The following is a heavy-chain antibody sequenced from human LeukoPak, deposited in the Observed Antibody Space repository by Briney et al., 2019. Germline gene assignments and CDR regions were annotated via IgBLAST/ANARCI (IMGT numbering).Heavy chain of an antibody. CDR3: ARDYSSSYYYYYGMDV. J-gene: IGHJ6*02. V-gene: IGHV3-23*01. CDR1: GFTFSSYA. Sequence: PGGSLRLSCAASGFTFSSYAMSWVRQAPGKGLEWVSAISGSGGSTYYADSVKGRFTISRDNSKNTLYLQMNSQRAEDTAVYYCARDYSSSYYYYYGMDVWGQGTTVTVSS. D-gene: IGHD6-6*01. CDR2: ISGSGGST.